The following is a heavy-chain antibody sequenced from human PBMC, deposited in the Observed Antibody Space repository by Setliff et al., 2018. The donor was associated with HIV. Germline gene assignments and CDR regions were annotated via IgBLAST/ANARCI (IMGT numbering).Heavy chain of an antibody. Sequence: ASVKVSCKASGGTFSSYAISWVRQAPGQGLEWMGGIILLFGTPNYAQKFQGRVTITADESTSTAYMELSSLRSEDTAVYYCARDLYYYDSSGYYPGNYYGMDVWGKGTTVTVS. J-gene: IGHJ6*04. CDR3: ARDLYYYDSSGYYPGNYYGMDV. V-gene: IGHV1-69*13. CDR2: IILLFGTP. CDR1: GGTFSSYA. D-gene: IGHD3-22*01.